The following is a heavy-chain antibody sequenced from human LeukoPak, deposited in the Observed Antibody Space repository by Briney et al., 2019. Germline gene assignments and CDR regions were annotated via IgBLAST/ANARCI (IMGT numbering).Heavy chain of an antibody. CDR1: GFTFGDYA. CDR2: IRSKAYGGTT. CDR3: TRDPGYYGSGSSNFDY. D-gene: IGHD3-10*01. Sequence: GGSLRLSCTASGFTFGDYAMSWVRQAPGKGLEWVGFIRSKAYGGTTEYAASVKGRFTISRDDSKSIAYLQMNSLKTEDTAVYYCTRDPGYYGSGSSNFDYWGQGTLVTVSS. J-gene: IGHJ4*02. V-gene: IGHV3-49*04.